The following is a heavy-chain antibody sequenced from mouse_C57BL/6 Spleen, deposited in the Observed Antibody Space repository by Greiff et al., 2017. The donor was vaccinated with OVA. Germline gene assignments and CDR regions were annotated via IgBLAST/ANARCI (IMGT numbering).Heavy chain of an antibody. CDR3: ASDRGNWYRFAY. V-gene: IGHV1-26*01. CDR2: INPNNGGT. Sequence: EVQLQQSGPELVKPGASVKISCKASGYTFTDSYMNWVKQSHGKSLEWIGDINPNNGGTSYNQKFKGKATLTVDKSSSTAYMELRSLTAEDSAVYYCASDRGNWYRFAYWGQGTLVTVSA. D-gene: IGHD2-1*01. J-gene: IGHJ3*01. CDR1: GYTFTDSY.